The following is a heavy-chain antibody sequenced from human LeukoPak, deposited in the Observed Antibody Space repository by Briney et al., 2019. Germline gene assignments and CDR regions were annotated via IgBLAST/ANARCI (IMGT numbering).Heavy chain of an antibody. J-gene: IGHJ3*01. CDR1: GGSLSGHY. CDR3: AREPVPQDYGDTVNAYDL. V-gene: IGHV4-34*01. Sequence: SETLSLTCAVYGGSLSGHYWSWIRQSPGKGLEWIGDIHHDGRTKYSPSLKSRVGILLDTSRNEVSLRLTPVTAADTALYFCAREPVPQDYGDTVNAYDLWGQGTMVIVSS. CDR2: IHHDGRT. D-gene: IGHD4-17*01.